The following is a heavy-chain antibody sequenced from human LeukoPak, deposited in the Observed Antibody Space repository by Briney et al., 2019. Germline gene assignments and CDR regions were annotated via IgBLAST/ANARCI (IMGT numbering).Heavy chain of an antibody. J-gene: IGHJ4*02. V-gene: IGHV3-66*01. Sequence: GGSLRLSCAASGFTVSSNYMSWARQAPGKGLEWVSVIYSGGSTYYADSVKGRFTISRDNSKNTLYLQMNSLRAEDTAVYFCATGERMVRGDGVDYWGQGTLVTVSS. CDR3: ATGERMVRGDGVDY. CDR2: IYSGGST. D-gene: IGHD3-10*01. CDR1: GFTVSSNY.